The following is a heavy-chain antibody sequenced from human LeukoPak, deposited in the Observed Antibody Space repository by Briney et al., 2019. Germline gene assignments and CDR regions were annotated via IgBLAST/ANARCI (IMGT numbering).Heavy chain of an antibody. CDR3: ARDSSSYYYYHYMDV. Sequence: GGSLRLSCAASGFTFSSYWMHWVRQAPGKGLVWVSRINSDGSSTSYADSVKGRFTISRDNAKNTLYLQMNSLRAEDTAVYYCARDSSSYYYYHYMDVWGKGTTVTVSS. CDR1: GFTFSSYW. J-gene: IGHJ6*03. V-gene: IGHV3-74*01. CDR2: INSDGSST. D-gene: IGHD6-6*01.